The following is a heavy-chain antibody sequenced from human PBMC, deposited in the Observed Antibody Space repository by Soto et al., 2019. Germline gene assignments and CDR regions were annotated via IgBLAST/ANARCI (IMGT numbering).Heavy chain of an antibody. D-gene: IGHD3-10*02. Sequence: QVQLQGSGPGLVKPSETLSLTCSVSGGSINRYYWAWIRQSPGKGLEWIGYVYNSEITNYNPSLKSRVSISVDTSKTQFSLKLTSVTATDTAVYYCARCSSFTYDFDYWGQGTLVTVSS. CDR1: GGSINRYY. V-gene: IGHV4-59*01. CDR3: ARCSSFTYDFDY. CDR2: VYNSEIT. J-gene: IGHJ4*02.